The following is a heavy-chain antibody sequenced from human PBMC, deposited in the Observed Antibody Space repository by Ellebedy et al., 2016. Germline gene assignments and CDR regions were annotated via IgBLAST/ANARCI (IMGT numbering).Heavy chain of an antibody. CDR1: GGTFSSYA. V-gene: IGHV1-24*01. J-gene: IGHJ6*02. CDR2: FDPEDGET. D-gene: IGHD2-2*01. Sequence: ASVKVSXXASGGTFSSYAISWVRQAPGKGLEWMGGFDPEDGETIYAQKFQGRVTMTEDTSTDTAYMELSSLRSEDTAVYYCATDPDCSSTSCHHYYYYGMDVWGQGTTVTVSS. CDR3: ATDPDCSSTSCHHYYYYGMDV.